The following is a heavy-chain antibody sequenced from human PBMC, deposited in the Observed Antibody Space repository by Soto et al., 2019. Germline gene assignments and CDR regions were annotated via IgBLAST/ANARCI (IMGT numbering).Heavy chain of an antibody. CDR3: ARGVRRITMIVVALHAFDI. J-gene: IGHJ3*02. CDR1: GGSVSSGSYY. V-gene: IGHV4-61*01. CDR2: IYYSGST. D-gene: IGHD3-22*01. Sequence: QVQLQESGPGLVKPSETLSLTCTVSGGSVSSGSYYWSWIRQPPGKGLEWIGYIYYSGSTNYNPSPKGRVTISVETSKNQFSLKLSSVTSADTAVYYCARGVRRITMIVVALHAFDIWGQGTMVTVSS.